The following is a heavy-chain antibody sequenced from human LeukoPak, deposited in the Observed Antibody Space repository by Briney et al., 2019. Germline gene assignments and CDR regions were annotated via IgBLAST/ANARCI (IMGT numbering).Heavy chain of an antibody. CDR2: INSDGSST. CDR3: ARGDGYAQRD. CDR1: GFTFSSYW. Sequence: GGSLRLSCAASGFTFSSYWMHWVRHAPGKGLVWVSRINSDGSSTSYADSVKGRLTISRDNAKNTLYLQMNSLRVEDTAVYYCARGDGYAQRDWGQGTLVTVPS. J-gene: IGHJ4*02. V-gene: IGHV3-74*01. D-gene: IGHD5-12*01.